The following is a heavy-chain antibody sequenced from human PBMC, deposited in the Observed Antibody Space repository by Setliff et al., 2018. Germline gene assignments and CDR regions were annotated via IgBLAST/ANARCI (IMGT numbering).Heavy chain of an antibody. Sequence: ASVKVSCKASGYTFTNYAMTWMRQAPGQGLEYMGWINTNTGNPIYAQGFTGRFVFSLDTPVSTAYLQISSLKSEDSAVYYCARGSRFGTIVYRGDYYMDIWGKGTTVTVSS. D-gene: IGHD3-10*01. CDR3: ARGSRFGTIVYRGDYYMDI. V-gene: IGHV7-4-1*02. CDR2: INTNTGNP. J-gene: IGHJ6*03. CDR1: GYTFTNYA.